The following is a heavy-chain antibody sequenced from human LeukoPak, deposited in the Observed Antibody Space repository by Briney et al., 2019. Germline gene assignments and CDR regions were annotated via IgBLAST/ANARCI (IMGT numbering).Heavy chain of an antibody. V-gene: IGHV3-7*03. J-gene: IGHJ6*01. Sequence: GGSLRLSCAASGFTFSSYWMNWARQAPGKGLEWVASINHNGNVNYYVDSVKGRFTISRDNAKNSLYLQMSNLRDEDTAVYFCARGGGLDVWGQRATVTVSS. CDR3: ARGGGLDV. D-gene: IGHD2-15*01. CDR1: GFTFSSYW. CDR2: INHNGNVN.